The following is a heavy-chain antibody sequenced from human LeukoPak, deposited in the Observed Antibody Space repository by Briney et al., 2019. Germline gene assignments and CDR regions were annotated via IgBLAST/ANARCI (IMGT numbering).Heavy chain of an antibody. J-gene: IGHJ4*02. V-gene: IGHV4-34*01. Sequence: SETLSLTCAVYGGSFSGYYWSWIRQPPGKGLEWIGEINHSGSTNYNPSLKSRVTISVDTSKNQFSLKLSSVTAADTAVYYCARDLRITMVRESSYYFDYRGQGTLVTVSS. D-gene: IGHD3-10*01. CDR1: GGSFSGYY. CDR2: INHSGST. CDR3: ARDLRITMVRESSYYFDY.